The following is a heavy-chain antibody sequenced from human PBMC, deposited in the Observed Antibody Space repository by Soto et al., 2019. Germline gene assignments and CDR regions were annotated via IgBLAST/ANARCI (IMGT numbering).Heavy chain of an antibody. CDR1: GGSVSSGSYY. J-gene: IGHJ5*02. Sequence: PSETLSLTCTVSGGSVSSGSYYWSWIRQPPGKGLEWIGYIYYSGSTNYNPSLKSRVTISVDTSKNQFSLKLSSVTAADTAVYYCARFGDSSDPRGQGTLVTVHS. V-gene: IGHV4-61*01. D-gene: IGHD4-17*01. CDR3: ARFGDSSDP. CDR2: IYYSGST.